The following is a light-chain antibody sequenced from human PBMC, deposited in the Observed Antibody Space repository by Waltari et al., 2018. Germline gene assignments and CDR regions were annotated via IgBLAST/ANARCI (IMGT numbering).Light chain of an antibody. CDR2: GAS. J-gene: IGKJ4*01. CDR1: QSVSRNY. Sequence: CRAGQSVSRNYLAWYQQRPGQAPRLLIYGASRRATGIPDRFSGSGSGTDFTLTISRLELEDFGVYYCQHYDTSAPLTFGGGSKVEIK. V-gene: IGKV3-20*01. CDR3: QHYDTSAPLT.